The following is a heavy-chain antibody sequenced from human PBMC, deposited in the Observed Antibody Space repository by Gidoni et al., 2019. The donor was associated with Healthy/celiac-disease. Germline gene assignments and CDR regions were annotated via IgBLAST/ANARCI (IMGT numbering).Heavy chain of an antibody. D-gene: IGHD2-2*01. J-gene: IGHJ4*02. CDR2: INHSGST. Sequence: QVQLQQWGAGLLKPSETLSLTCAVYGGSFSGYYWSWISQPPGKGLEWIGEINHSGSTNYNPSLKSRVTISVDTSKNQFSLKLSSVTAADTAVYYCARARRFVVVPAANPRTMHMPPSADYWGQGTLVTVSS. CDR1: GGSFSGYY. CDR3: ARARRFVVVPAANPRTMHMPPSADY. V-gene: IGHV4-34*01.